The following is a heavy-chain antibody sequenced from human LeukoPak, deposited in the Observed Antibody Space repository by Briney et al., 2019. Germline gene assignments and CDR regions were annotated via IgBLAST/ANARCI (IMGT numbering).Heavy chain of an antibody. CDR3: ARMGPPLRGVRYYYYMDV. Sequence: SETLSLTCNVSGGAISSYYWSWIREPPRKGPEWIGYIYYSGSTNYNPSLKSRVTVSVDTSKNQFSLKLSSVTAADTAVYYCARMGPPLRGVRYYYYMDVWGKGTTVTVSS. V-gene: IGHV4-59*01. CDR1: GGAISSYY. J-gene: IGHJ6*03. CDR2: IYYSGST. D-gene: IGHD3-10*01.